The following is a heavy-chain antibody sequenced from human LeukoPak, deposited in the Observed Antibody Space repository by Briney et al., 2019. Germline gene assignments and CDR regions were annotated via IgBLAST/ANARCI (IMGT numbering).Heavy chain of an antibody. D-gene: IGHD2-15*01. CDR1: GFIFSSYW. CDR3: ARDVIARNYYYYMDV. Sequence: VGSLRLSCAPSGFIFSSYWMSWVRQAQGKGLDWVANIKEGGSEKNDVDSVKGRFTISRDNAKNSLYLQMNSLRAEDTAVYYCARDVIARNYYYYMDVWGKGTTVTVA. V-gene: IGHV3-7*01. CDR2: IKEGGSEK. J-gene: IGHJ6*03.